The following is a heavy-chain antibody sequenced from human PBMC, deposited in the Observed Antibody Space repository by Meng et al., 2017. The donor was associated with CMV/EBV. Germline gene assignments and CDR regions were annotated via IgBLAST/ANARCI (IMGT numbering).Heavy chain of an antibody. D-gene: IGHD3-16*01. V-gene: IGHV1-2*02. CDR3: ARCTIMIRDYHHHGMDV. CDR1: QYSFIDHH. Sequence: AAVKVSCKDSQYSFIDHHMHWLQQAPAQRREWMGWINPNSGDTKDAQKFQGRVTLSRYTSISTAYMDLGRLRSDDTAVYDCARCTIMIRDYHHHGMDVWGHGTSVTVSS. CDR2: INPNSGDT. J-gene: IGHJ6*02.